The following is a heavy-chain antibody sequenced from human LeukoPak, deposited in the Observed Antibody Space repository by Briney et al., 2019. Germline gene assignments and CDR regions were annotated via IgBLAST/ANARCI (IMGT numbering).Heavy chain of an antibody. V-gene: IGHV4-31*01. Sequence: SETLSLTCTVSGGSISSGGYYWSWIRQHPGKGLEWIGYIYYSGSTYYNPSLKSPVTISVDTSKNQFSLKLSSVTAADTAVYYRAGGYSGYGKYWFDPWGQGTLVTVSS. CDR2: IYYSGST. CDR1: GGSISSGGYY. D-gene: IGHD5-12*01. CDR3: AGGYSGYGKYWFDP. J-gene: IGHJ5*02.